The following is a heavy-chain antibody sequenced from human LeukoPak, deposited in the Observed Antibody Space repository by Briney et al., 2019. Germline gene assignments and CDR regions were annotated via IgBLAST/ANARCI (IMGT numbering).Heavy chain of an antibody. CDR3: AGGSGYSSSWYWIHFDY. Sequence: GGSLRLSCAASGFTFSSYGMHWVRQAPGKGLEWVAFIRYDGSNKYYADSVKGRFTISRDNSRNTLYLQMNSLRAEDTAVYYCAGGSGYSSSWYWIHFDYWGQGTLVTVSS. CDR2: IRYDGSNK. V-gene: IGHV3-30*02. CDR1: GFTFSSYG. J-gene: IGHJ4*02. D-gene: IGHD6-13*01.